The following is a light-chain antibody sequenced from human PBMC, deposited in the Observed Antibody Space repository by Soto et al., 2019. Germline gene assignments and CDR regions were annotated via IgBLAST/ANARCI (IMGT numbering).Light chain of an antibody. CDR3: QQYGSSPLMYT. CDR2: GAS. J-gene: IGKJ2*01. V-gene: IGKV3-20*01. Sequence: EIVLTQSPGTLSLSPGERATLSCRASQSVTSNYLAWYQQKPGQAPRLLIYGASIRATGVPYRFSGSGSGTDFSLTITRLEPEDFAVDYCQQYGSSPLMYTFGQGTNLGVK. CDR1: QSVTSNY.